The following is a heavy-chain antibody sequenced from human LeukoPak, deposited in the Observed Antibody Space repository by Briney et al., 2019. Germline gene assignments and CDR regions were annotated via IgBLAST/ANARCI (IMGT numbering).Heavy chain of an antibody. CDR2: MNPNSGNT. J-gene: IGHJ5*02. Sequence: GASVKVSCKAFGYTFTTCDINWVRQATGQGLEWMGWMNPNSGNTGYAQKFQGRVTMTRNTSISTAYMELSSLRSEDTAVYYCARGPNKSDGGNSGSAWFDPWGQGTLVTVSS. V-gene: IGHV1-8*01. D-gene: IGHD4-23*01. CDR1: GYTFTTCD. CDR3: ARGPNKSDGGNSGSAWFDP.